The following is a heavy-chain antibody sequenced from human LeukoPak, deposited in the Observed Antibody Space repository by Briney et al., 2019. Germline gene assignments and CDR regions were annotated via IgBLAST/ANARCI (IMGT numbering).Heavy chain of an antibody. CDR1: GFSFSVYW. V-gene: IGHV3-74*01. D-gene: IGHD1-20*01. CDR2: IKTDGSIT. J-gene: IGHJ4*02. Sequence: GGSLRLSCAASGFSFSVYWMHWVRQAPGKGPVWVSRIKTDGSITDYADSVKGRFTISRDNSKNTLYLQMNSLRAEDTALYYCARGITGRFDYWGQGTLVTVSS. CDR3: ARGITGRFDY.